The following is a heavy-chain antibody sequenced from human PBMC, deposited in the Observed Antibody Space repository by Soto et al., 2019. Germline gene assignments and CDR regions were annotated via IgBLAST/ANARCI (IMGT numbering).Heavy chain of an antibody. CDR3: ARDPAHGAMDY. D-gene: IGHD4-17*01. J-gene: IGHJ4*02. CDR2: INGDGSQQ. Sequence: EVQLVESGGGLVQPGGSLRLACAASGLTFSASYMSWVRQAPGKGLEWVAIINGDGSQQTYVDSVKGRFTISRDNAKSSLFLQMSSLRVEDTAVYYCARDPAHGAMDYWGQGTLVTVSS. V-gene: IGHV3-7*01. CDR1: GLTFSASY.